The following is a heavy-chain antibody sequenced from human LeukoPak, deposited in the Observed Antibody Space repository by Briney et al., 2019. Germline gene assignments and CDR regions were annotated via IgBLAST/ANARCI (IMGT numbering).Heavy chain of an antibody. J-gene: IGHJ4*02. D-gene: IGHD6-19*01. CDR3: ARDLIAVAGISND. CDR1: GFTFSSYS. CDR2: ISSSSSYI. Sequence: GGSLRLSCAASGFTFSSYSMNWVRQAPGKGLEWVSYISSSSSYIYYADSVKGRFTISRDNAKNSLYLQMSSLRAEDTAVYYCARDLIAVAGISNDWGQGTLVTVSS. V-gene: IGHV3-21*05.